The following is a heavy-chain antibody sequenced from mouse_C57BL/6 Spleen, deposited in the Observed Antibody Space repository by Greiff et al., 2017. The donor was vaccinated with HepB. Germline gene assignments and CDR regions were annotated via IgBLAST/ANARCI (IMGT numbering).Heavy chain of an antibody. V-gene: IGHV5-4*01. J-gene: IGHJ3*01. CDR1: GFTFSSYA. D-gene: IGHD2-3*01. Sequence: EVQVVESGGGLVKPGGSLKLSCAASGFTFSSYAMSWVRQTPEKRLEWVATISDGGSYTYYPDNVKGRFTISRDNAKNNLYLQMSHLKSEDTAMYYCARDPDGFAWFAYWGQGTLVTVSA. CDR3: ARDPDGFAWFAY. CDR2: ISDGGSYT.